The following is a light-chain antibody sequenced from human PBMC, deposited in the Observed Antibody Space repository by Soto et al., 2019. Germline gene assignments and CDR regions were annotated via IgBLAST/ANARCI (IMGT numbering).Light chain of an antibody. J-gene: IGKJ1*01. Sequence: EVVMTQSPATLSVSPGERATLSCRASQSISSDLAWYQQKPGQAPRLLIYGASTRASDIPARFSGSGSGTEFTRTISSLQSEDFAVYYCQQYNNWPPWTFGQGTKVEFK. CDR1: QSISSD. CDR2: GAS. V-gene: IGKV3-15*01. CDR3: QQYNNWPPWT.